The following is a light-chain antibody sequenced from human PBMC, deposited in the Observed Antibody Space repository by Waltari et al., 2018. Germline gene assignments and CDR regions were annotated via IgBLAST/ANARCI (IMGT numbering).Light chain of an antibody. V-gene: IGKV3-20*01. CDR1: QSVSNTY. Sequence: EIVLTQSPGTLSLSPGERAALSCRASQSVSNTYLAWYQQKPGQAPRLLIYGASTRATGIPDRFSGGGPGSDFTLTISRVEPEDFAVYFCQQYGSAPNTFGQGAKLEIK. CDR2: GAS. CDR3: QQYGSAPNT. J-gene: IGKJ2*01.